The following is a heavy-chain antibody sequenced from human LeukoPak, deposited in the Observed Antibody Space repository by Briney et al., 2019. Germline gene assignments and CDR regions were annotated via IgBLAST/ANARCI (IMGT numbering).Heavy chain of an antibody. CDR2: INWNGGST. CDR3: ASSHDYGDYVAAFDI. V-gene: IGHV3-20*04. CDR1: GFTFDDYG. D-gene: IGHD4-17*01. Sequence: PGGSLRLSCAASGFTFDDYGMSWVRQAPGKGLEWVSGINWNGGSTGYADSVKGRFTISRDNAKNSLYLQMNSLRAEDTAVYYCASSHDYGDYVAAFDIWGQGTMVTVSS. J-gene: IGHJ3*02.